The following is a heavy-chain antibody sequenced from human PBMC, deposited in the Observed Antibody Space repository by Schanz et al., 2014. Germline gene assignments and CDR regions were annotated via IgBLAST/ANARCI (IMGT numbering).Heavy chain of an antibody. D-gene: IGHD3-10*01. CDR1: GFPFSDYF. V-gene: IGHV3-11*01. CDR2: IGNGGVTI. CDR3: AADLWFGAVWGVW. Sequence: QVQLVDSGGGLVKPGGSLRLSCTASGFPFSDYFMAWIRQPPGRGLEWVSYIGNGGVTIYYADSVKGRFTISRDNSKSPLYLQMTSLQPADTALYYCAADLWFGAVWGVWWGQGTLVTVSS. J-gene: IGHJ4*02.